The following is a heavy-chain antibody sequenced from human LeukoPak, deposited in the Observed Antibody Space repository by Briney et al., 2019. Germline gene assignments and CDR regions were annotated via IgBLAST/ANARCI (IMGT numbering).Heavy chain of an antibody. CDR1: GYTFTGYY. CDR3: ARVNYDLWSGYYNS. V-gene: IGHV1-2*02. D-gene: IGHD3-3*01. CDR2: INPNSGGT. J-gene: IGHJ4*02. Sequence: ASVKVSCKASGYTFTGYYTHWVRQAPGQGLEWMGWINPNSGGTNYAQKFQGRVTMTRDTSISTAYMELSRLRSDDTAVYYCARVNYDLWSGYYNSWGQGTLVTVSS.